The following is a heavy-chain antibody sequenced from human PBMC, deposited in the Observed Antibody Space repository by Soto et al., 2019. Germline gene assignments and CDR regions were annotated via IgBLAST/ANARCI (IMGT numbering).Heavy chain of an antibody. CDR2: ISSNGVGT. Sequence: GGSLRLSCAASGFTFSGYAMGWVRQAPGKGLEYVSGISSNGVGTYYANSVKGRFTISRDNSKNTVYLQMGSLRPEDMAVYYCARRARPDFYYMDVWGKGTTVTVSS. V-gene: IGHV3-64*01. CDR1: GFTFSGYA. J-gene: IGHJ6*03. CDR3: ARRARPDFYYMDV. D-gene: IGHD6-6*01.